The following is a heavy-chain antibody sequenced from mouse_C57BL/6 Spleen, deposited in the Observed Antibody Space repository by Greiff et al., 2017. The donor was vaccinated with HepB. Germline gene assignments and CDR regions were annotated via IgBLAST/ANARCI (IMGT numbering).Heavy chain of an antibody. J-gene: IGHJ1*03. CDR2: INPSTGGT. Sequence: EVQLQESGPELVKPGASVKISCKASGYPFTGYYMNWVKQSPEKSLEWIGEINPSTGGTTYNQKFKAKATLTVDKSSSTAYMQLKSLTSEDSAVYYCARWGYYGSSYGYFDVWGTGTTVTVSS. CDR3: ARWGYYGSSYGYFDV. V-gene: IGHV1-42*01. D-gene: IGHD1-1*01. CDR1: GYPFTGYY.